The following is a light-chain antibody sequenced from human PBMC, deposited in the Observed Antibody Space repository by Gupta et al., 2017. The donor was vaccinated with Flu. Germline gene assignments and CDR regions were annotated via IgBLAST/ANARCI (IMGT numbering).Light chain of an antibody. V-gene: IGLV4-60*03. CDR1: SGPTTDP. Sequence: QPVVTQSSSASASLGSSVKLTCILPSGPTTDPVVLHQQQPGKAPRFVMKVEISGSYSKGRGVPDRFSGSISGADRFLTISNLQSEDEADYYCGTCDSQISVFGRGTKLTVL. CDR3: GTCDSQISV. J-gene: IGLJ2*01. CDR2: VEISGSY.